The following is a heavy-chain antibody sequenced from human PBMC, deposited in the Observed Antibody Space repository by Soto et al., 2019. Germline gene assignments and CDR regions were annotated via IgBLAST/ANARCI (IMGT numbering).Heavy chain of an antibody. V-gene: IGHV3-21*01. CDR1: GFTFSSYS. CDR2: ISSSSSYI. J-gene: IGHJ5*02. D-gene: IGHD3-16*01. Sequence: GGSLRLSCAASGFTFSSYSMNWVRQAPGKGLEWVSSISSSSSYIYYADSVKGRFTISRDNAKNSLYLQMNSLRAEDTAVYYCARVRFAAPGWFDPWGQGTLVTVSS. CDR3: ARVRFAAPGWFDP.